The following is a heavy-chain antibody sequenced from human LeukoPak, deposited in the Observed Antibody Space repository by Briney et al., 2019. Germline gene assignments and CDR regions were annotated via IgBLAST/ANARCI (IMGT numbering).Heavy chain of an antibody. J-gene: IGHJ4*02. V-gene: IGHV3-23*01. CDR3: AKERGSYGYNFPDY. CDR1: GLTFSTYA. Sequence: GGSLRLSCAASGLTFSTYAMSWVRQAPGKGLEWVSAISGSGGSSYYADSVKGRLTVSRDNSKNTLYLQMNSLRAEDTAVYYCAKERGSYGYNFPDYWGQGTLVTVSS. CDR2: ISGSGGSS. D-gene: IGHD5-18*01.